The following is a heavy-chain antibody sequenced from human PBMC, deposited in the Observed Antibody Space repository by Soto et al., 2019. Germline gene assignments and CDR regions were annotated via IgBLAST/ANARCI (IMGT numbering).Heavy chain of an antibody. CDR2: ISGGSPKE. Sequence: GGSLRLSCEASGFPFDNYAMSWVRQAPGKGLERVSAISGGSPKEFYAESVKGRFTISRDNSKNTLFLEMNSLRADDAALYYCAKDFSRDSFSQKLSCGGDCYTPDSWGQGTQVTVSS. D-gene: IGHD2-21*02. J-gene: IGHJ4*02. CDR1: GFPFDNYA. CDR3: AKDFSRDSFSQKLSCGGDCYTPDS. V-gene: IGHV3-23*01.